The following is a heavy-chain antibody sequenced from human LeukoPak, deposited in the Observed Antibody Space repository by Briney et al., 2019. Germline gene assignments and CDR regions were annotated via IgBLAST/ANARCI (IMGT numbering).Heavy chain of an antibody. D-gene: IGHD2-15*01. CDR1: GYTFISYY. CDR2: INPSGGST. Sequence: GASVKVSCKASGYTFISYYMHWVRQAPGQGLEWMGIINPSGGSTSYAQKFQGRVTMTRDTSTSTVYMELSSLRSEDTPVYYCARDEYLGGNDAFDISGQGTLATVSS. CDR3: ARDEYLGGNDAFDI. J-gene: IGHJ3*02. V-gene: IGHV1-46*01.